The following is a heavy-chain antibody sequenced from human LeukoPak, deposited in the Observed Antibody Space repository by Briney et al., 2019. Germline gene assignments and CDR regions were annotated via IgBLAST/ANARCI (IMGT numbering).Heavy chain of an antibody. Sequence: GGSLRLSCAASGFTFSSYAMSWVRQAPGKGLEWVSAISGSGGSTYYADSVKGRFTISRDNSKNTLYLQMNSLRAEDTAVYYCAKDFGDDFWSGYTPGMDVWGKGTTVTVSS. CDR1: GFTFSSYA. D-gene: IGHD3-3*01. V-gene: IGHV3-23*01. J-gene: IGHJ6*04. CDR2: ISGSGGST. CDR3: AKDFGDDFWSGYTPGMDV.